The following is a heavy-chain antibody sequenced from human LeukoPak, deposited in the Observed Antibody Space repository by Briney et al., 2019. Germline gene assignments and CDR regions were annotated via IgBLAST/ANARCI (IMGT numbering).Heavy chain of an antibody. CDR3: ARAPTVTISYFDY. D-gene: IGHD4-17*01. CDR1: GYTFTGYY. Sequence: GASVKVSCKASGYTFTGYYMHWVRQAPGQGLEWMGWINPNSGGTNYAQKFQGRVTMTRDTSISTAYMELSRLRSDDTAVYYCARAPTVTISYFDYWGQGTLVTVSS. CDR2: INPNSGGT. V-gene: IGHV1-2*02. J-gene: IGHJ4*02.